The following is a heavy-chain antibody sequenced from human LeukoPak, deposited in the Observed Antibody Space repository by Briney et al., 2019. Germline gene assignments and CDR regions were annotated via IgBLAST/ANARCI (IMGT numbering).Heavy chain of an antibody. V-gene: IGHV1-2*02. J-gene: IGHJ4*02. Sequence: GASVKVSCKASGYTFTGYYMHWVRQAPGQGLEWMGWINPNSGGTNYVQKFQGRVTMTRDTSISTAYMELSRLRSDDTAVYYCARCSSSGYYYVAYYFDYWGQGTLVTVSS. CDR3: ARCSSSGYYYVAYYFDY. D-gene: IGHD3-22*01. CDR1: GYTFTGYY. CDR2: INPNSGGT.